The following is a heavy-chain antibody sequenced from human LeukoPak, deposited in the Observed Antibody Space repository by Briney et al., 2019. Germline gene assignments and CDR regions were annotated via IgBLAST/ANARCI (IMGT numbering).Heavy chain of an antibody. CDR1: GFTFSSYG. V-gene: IGHV3-30*02. J-gene: IGHJ4*02. Sequence: GGSLRLSCAASGFTFSSYGMHWVRQAPGKGLEWVAFIRYDGGNKYYADSVKGRFTISRDNSKNTLYLQMNSLRAEDTAVYYCAKDYYDSSGYYPTFDYWGQGTLVTVSS. D-gene: IGHD3-22*01. CDR3: AKDYYDSSGYYPTFDY. CDR2: IRYDGGNK.